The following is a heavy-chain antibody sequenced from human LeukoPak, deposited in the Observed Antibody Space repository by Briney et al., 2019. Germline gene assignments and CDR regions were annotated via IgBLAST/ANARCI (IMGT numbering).Heavy chain of an antibody. CDR2: IYYSGST. Sequence: SETLSLTCTVSGGSISSSSYYWGWIRQPPGKGLEWIGSIYYSGSTYYNPSLKSRVTISVDTSKNQFSLKLSSVTAADTAVYYCARRWADWGMDVWGQGTTVTVS. CDR3: ARRWADWGMDV. V-gene: IGHV4-39*01. J-gene: IGHJ6*02. D-gene: IGHD1-26*01. CDR1: GGSISSSSYY.